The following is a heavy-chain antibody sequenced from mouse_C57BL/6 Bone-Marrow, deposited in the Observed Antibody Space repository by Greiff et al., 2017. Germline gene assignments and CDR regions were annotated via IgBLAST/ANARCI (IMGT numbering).Heavy chain of an antibody. D-gene: IGHD2-12*01. CDR2: IYPGSGST. Sequence: QVQLQQPGAELVKPGASVKMSCKASGYTFTSYWITWVKQRPGQGLEWIGDIYPGSGSTTSNQKFQSKATLTVHPSSSTAYMQLSSLTSEDSSVYYCASGRRDYWGKGTTLTVSS. J-gene: IGHJ2*01. CDR1: GYTFTSYW. V-gene: IGHV1-55*01. CDR3: ASGRRDY.